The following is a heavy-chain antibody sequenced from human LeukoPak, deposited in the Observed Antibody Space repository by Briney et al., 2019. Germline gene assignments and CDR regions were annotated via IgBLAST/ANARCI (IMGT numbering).Heavy chain of an antibody. CDR3: ARGNILSGYCFDF. CDR1: GGSISGYC. CDR2: IHYTGGT. J-gene: IGHJ4*02. Sequence: PSETLSLTCAVYGGSISGYCWSWIRQPPGKGLEWVGEIHYTGGTSYNPSLKSRATISIDTSKNQLSLKLSSVTAADTAVYYCARGNILSGYCFDFWGQGALVTVSS. D-gene: IGHD3-9*01. V-gene: IGHV4-34*01.